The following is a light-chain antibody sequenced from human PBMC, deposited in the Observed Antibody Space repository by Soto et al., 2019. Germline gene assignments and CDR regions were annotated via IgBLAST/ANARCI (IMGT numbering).Light chain of an antibody. Sequence: EIVMTQSPATLSVSPGERVTLSCRASQSAISNLAWYQQKPGQTPRLLIYDASTKATDIPGRFSGSGSGTDFTLTISSLLSEDFAVYYCHQYYKRPLTFGEGTKVEIQ. CDR3: HQYYKRPLT. J-gene: IGKJ4*01. CDR2: DAS. CDR1: QSAISN. V-gene: IGKV3-15*01.